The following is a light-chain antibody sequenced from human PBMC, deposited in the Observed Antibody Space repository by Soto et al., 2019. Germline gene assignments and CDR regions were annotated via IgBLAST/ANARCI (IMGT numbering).Light chain of an antibody. CDR3: HQYDSSPLP. CDR1: QSVSSSY. CDR2: GAS. J-gene: IGKJ4*01. Sequence: EIVLTQSPGTLSLSPGERATLSCRASQSVSSSYLAWYQQKPGQAPRLLIYGASSRATGIPDRFSGSGSGTDFTLTISRLEPEDFAVYYCHQYDSSPLPFGGGTKVAIK. V-gene: IGKV3-20*01.